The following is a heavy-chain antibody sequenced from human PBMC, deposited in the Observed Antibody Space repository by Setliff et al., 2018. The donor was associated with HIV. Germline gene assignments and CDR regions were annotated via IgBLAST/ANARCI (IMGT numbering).Heavy chain of an antibody. D-gene: IGHD6-6*01. V-gene: IGHV4-59*06. CDR3: ATRPRIAARPFDY. J-gene: IGHJ4*02. Sequence: LSLTCTVSGDSISNYYWHWIRQHPEKALEWIGYIFHSGDTYYNPSLKSRISMSVDTSKNQFSLELTSLTAADTAVYYCATRPRIAARPFDYWGQGMLVTVS. CDR2: IFHSGDT. CDR1: GDSISNYY.